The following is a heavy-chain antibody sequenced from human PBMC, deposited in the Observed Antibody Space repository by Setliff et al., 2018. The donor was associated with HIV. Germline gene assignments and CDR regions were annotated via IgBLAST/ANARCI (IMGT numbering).Heavy chain of an antibody. J-gene: IGHJ4*02. Sequence: SETLSLTCAVSGGTFSLHYYTWIRQSPLRGLEWIGEINHSGGTRYNPSLKSRVTISVDTSKNQFSLKLTSVTASDTAVYYCARAAAGNTGPFDLWGQGSPVTVSS. D-gene: IGHD4-17*01. CDR3: ARAAAGNTGPFDL. CDR2: INHSGGT. V-gene: IGHV4-34*01. CDR1: GGTFSLHY.